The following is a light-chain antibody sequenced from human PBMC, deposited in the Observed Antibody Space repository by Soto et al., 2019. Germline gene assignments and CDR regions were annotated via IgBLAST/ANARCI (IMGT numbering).Light chain of an antibody. CDR1: SRDVGIYNY. CDR3: CSYAGNYTLL. CDR2: DVT. V-gene: IGLV2-11*01. Sequence: QSVLTQPRSVSGSPGQSVTVSCTGTSRDVGIYNYVSWYQQRPGTAPKVMIYDVTKRPSGVPYRFSGSKSANTASLTISGLQADDEADYYCCSYAGNYTLLFGGGTKLTVL. J-gene: IGLJ2*01.